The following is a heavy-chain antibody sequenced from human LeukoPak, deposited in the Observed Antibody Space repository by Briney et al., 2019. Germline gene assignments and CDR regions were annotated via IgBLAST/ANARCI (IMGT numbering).Heavy chain of an antibody. CDR1: GFTSSSYD. D-gene: IGHD6-13*01. CDR3: ARALWGRQQLDEYYFDY. Sequence: GGSLRLSCAASGFTSSSYDMHWVRQATGKGLEWVSAIGTAGDTYYPGSVKGRFTISRENAKNSLYLQMNSLRAEDTAVYYCARALWGRQQLDEYYFDYWGQGTLVTVSS. V-gene: IGHV3-13*01. J-gene: IGHJ4*02. CDR2: IGTAGDT.